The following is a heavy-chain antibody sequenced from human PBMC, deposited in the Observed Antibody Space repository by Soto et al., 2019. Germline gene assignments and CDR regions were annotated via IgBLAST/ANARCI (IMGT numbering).Heavy chain of an antibody. V-gene: IGHV4-4*07. J-gene: IGHJ3*01. CDR2: IYASGNT. CDR1: GGSISGYY. CDR3: ARVGRTRATVTTDAFDV. D-gene: IGHD4-17*01. Sequence: QVQLQESGPGLVKPSETLSLTCTVSGGSISGYYWSWIRQPAGKRLEWIGRIYASGNTNKNPSLKSRVTMSVGTSKNQFSLRLNSVTAADTAVYYCARVGRTRATVTTDAFDVWGQGTKVTVSS.